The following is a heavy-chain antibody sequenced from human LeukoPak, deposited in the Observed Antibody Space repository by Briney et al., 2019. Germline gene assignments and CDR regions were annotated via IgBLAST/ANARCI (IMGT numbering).Heavy chain of an antibody. CDR3: ARGFWSGYYKDY. CDR2: IYSGGST. Sequence: GGSLRLSGAASGFTVSSNYMSWDRQAPGKGLEWVSVIYSGGSTYYADSVKGRFTISTDNSKNTLYLQMNSLRAEDTAVYYCARGFWSGYYKDYWGQGTLVTVSS. CDR1: GFTVSSNY. D-gene: IGHD3-3*01. V-gene: IGHV3-53*01. J-gene: IGHJ4*02.